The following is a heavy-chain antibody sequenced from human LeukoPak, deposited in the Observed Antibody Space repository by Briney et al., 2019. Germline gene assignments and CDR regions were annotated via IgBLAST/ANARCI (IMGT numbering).Heavy chain of an antibody. V-gene: IGHV3-30-3*01. D-gene: IGHD3-10*01. J-gene: IGHJ4*02. CDR1: GFTFSSYA. Sequence: PGGSLRLSCAASGFTFSSYAMHWVRQAPGKGLEWVAVISYDGSNKYYADSVKGRFTISRDNSKNTLYLQMNSLRAEDTAVYYCARETEYYGSGSYYIGYWGQGTLVTVSS. CDR2: ISYDGSNK. CDR3: ARETEYYGSGSYYIGY.